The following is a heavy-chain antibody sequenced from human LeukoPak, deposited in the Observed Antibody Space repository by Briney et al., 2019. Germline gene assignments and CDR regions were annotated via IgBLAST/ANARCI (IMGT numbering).Heavy chain of an antibody. D-gene: IGHD4-23*01. Sequence: PGGSLRLSCAASGFTVSSNYMTWVRHAPGKGLEWVSVIYSGGSTYYADSVKGRFTISRDNSKNTLYLQTNSLRAEDTAVYYCARGDYGGLDYWGQGTLVTVSS. CDR3: ARGDYGGLDY. V-gene: IGHV3-66*01. CDR2: IYSGGST. CDR1: GFTVSSNY. J-gene: IGHJ4*02.